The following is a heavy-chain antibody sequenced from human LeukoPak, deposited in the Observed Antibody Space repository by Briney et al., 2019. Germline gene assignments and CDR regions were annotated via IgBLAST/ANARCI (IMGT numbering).Heavy chain of an antibody. D-gene: IGHD1-26*01. CDR3: ARQGSGSSYYYYTFPY. V-gene: IGHV4-34*01. CDR2: INHSGNT. CDR1: GFTFSTYS. Sequence: GSLRLSCAASGFTFSTYSMNWIRQPPGKGLEWIGEINHSGNTNYNPSLKSRVTMSVDTSKNHFYLKLSSVTAADTAVYYCARQGSGSSYYYYTFPYWGQGTLVTVSS. J-gene: IGHJ4*02.